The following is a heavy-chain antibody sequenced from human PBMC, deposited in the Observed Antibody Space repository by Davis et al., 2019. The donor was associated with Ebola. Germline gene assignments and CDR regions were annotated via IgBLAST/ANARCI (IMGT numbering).Heavy chain of an antibody. Sequence: GESLKISCAASGFTFSSHSMNWVRQAPGRGLEWVSYISSRGSPIYYADSVRGRFTTSRDNAKNSLYLQMNSLSDEDTAVYYCAKVISQWLADGAFDIWGQGTMVTVSS. D-gene: IGHD6-19*01. CDR2: ISSRGSPI. CDR1: GFTFSSHS. CDR3: AKVISQWLADGAFDI. J-gene: IGHJ3*02. V-gene: IGHV3-48*02.